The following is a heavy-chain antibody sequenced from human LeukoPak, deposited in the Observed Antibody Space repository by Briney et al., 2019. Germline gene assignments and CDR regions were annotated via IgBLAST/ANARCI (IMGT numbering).Heavy chain of an antibody. V-gene: IGHV3-30-3*01. CDR1: GFTFSSYG. CDR3: TRGLGAIRGGWFDP. D-gene: IGHD1-26*01. CDR2: ISYDGSNK. Sequence: GGSLRLSCAASGFTFSSYGMHWVRQAPGKGLEWVAVISYDGSNKYYAGSVKGLFTISRDNSKNTLYLQMTSLRPEDTAVYYCTRGLGAIRGGWFDPWGQGTLVTVSS. J-gene: IGHJ5*02.